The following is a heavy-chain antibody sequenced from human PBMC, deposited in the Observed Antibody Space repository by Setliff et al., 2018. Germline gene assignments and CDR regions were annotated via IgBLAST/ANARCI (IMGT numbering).Heavy chain of an antibody. CDR3: ARSYNFWSGPALDV. CDR1: GFTFSYYG. V-gene: IGHV3-33*01. Sequence: PGGSLRLSCAASGFTFSYYGIHWVRQAPGKGLEWVAVFWANGNNKYYADSVKGRFTISRDNSQNTVYLQMDSLRAEDTAVYYCARSYNFWSGPALDVWGKGTTVTVSS. CDR2: FWANGNNK. D-gene: IGHD3-3*01. J-gene: IGHJ6*04.